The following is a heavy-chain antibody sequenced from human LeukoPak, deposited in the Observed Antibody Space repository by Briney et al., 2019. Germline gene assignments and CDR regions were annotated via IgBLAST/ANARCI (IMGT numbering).Heavy chain of an antibody. J-gene: IGHJ4*02. CDR2: ISGSDGTT. V-gene: IGHV3-23*01. D-gene: IGHD4-11*01. CDR3: AKAQSGYSNLEY. Sequence: GGSLRLSCAASGFTFSSYAMSWVRQAPGKGLEWVSVISGSDGTTYYADSVKGRFTISRDNSKNTLYMQMNSLRVEDTAVYYCAKAQSGYSNLEYWGQGTLVTISS. CDR1: GFTFSSYA.